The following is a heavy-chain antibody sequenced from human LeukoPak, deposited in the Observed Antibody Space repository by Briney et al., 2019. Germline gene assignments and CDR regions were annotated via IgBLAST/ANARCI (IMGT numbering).Heavy chain of an antibody. Sequence: APVKVSCKASGYTFTSYGISWVRQAPGQGLEWMGWISAYNGNTNYAQKLQGRVTMTTDTSTSTAYMELRSLRSDDTAVYYCARDLSSFPERYYDFWSGYYFDYWGQGTLVTVSS. CDR2: ISAYNGNT. CDR1: GYTFTSYG. D-gene: IGHD3-3*01. V-gene: IGHV1-18*01. CDR3: ARDLSSFPERYYDFWSGYYFDY. J-gene: IGHJ4*02.